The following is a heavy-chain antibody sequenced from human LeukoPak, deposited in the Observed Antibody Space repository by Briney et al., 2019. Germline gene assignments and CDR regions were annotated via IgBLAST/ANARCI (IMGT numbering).Heavy chain of an antibody. Sequence: PSETLSLTCTVSGASITSYYWSWNRQPPGKGLEWIGYIYYSGSTNYNPSLKSRVTISLDTSKNQFSLKLNSVTAADTAVYYCAKQSGYASAAYWFDPWGQGTLVTVSS. J-gene: IGHJ5*02. CDR2: IYYSGST. V-gene: IGHV4-59*01. D-gene: IGHD6-13*01. CDR1: GASITSYY. CDR3: AKQSGYASAAYWFDP.